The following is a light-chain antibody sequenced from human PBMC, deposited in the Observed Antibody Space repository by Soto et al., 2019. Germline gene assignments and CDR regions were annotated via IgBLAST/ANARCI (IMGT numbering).Light chain of an antibody. V-gene: IGLV2-14*01. CDR2: AVS. CDR3: SSYTSSTSVA. Sequence: QSALTQPASVSGSPGQSITISCTGTSSDVGGYNYVSWYQQHPGKAPKLIIYAVSNRPSGVSHRFSGSKSGNTASLAISGLPAEDEAEYYCSSYTSSTSVAFGGGTKLTVL. CDR1: SSDVGGYNY. J-gene: IGLJ2*01.